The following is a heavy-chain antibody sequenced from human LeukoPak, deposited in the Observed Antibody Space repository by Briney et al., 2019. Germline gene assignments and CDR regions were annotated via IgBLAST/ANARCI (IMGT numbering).Heavy chain of an antibody. CDR2: IIPIFGTA. Sequence: GSSVKVSCKASGGTFSSYAISWVRPAPGQGLEWMGGIIPIFGTANYAQKFQGRVTITADESTSTAYMELSSLRSEDTAVYYCARVNSDWFDPWGQGTLVTVSS. D-gene: IGHD3-10*01. J-gene: IGHJ5*02. V-gene: IGHV1-69*01. CDR1: GGTFSSYA. CDR3: ARVNSDWFDP.